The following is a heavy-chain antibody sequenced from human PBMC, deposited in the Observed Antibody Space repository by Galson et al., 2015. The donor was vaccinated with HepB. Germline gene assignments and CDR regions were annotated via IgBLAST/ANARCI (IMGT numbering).Heavy chain of an antibody. CDR1: GGSFSGYY. CDR2: INHSGST. CDR3: ARTALGYSSSWPHYYYYYYMDV. D-gene: IGHD6-13*01. V-gene: IGHV4-34*01. Sequence: ETLSLTCAVYGGSFSGYYWSWIRQPPGKGLEWIGEINHSGSTNYNPSLKSRVTISVDTSKNQFSLKLSSVTAADTAVYYCARTALGYSSSWPHYYYYYYMDVWGKGTTVTVSS. J-gene: IGHJ6*03.